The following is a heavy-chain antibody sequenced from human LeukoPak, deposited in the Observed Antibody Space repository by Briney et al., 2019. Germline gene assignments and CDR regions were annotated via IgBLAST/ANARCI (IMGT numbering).Heavy chain of an antibody. D-gene: IGHD4-17*01. J-gene: IGHJ4*02. V-gene: IGHV4-4*02. Sequence: SETLSLTCAVSGGSISSSNWWSWVRQPPRKGLEWIGEIYHSGSTNYNPSLKSRVTIAVDKSKNQFSLKLSSVTAADTAVYYCARASHDYGDYSHFDYWGQGTLVTVSS. CDR1: GGSISSSNW. CDR2: IYHSGST. CDR3: ARASHDYGDYSHFDY.